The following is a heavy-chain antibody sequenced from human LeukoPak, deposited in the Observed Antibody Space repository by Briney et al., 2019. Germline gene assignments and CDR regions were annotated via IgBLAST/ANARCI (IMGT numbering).Heavy chain of an antibody. Sequence: GGSLRLSRAASGFTFSSYEMNWVRQAPGKGLEWVSYISSSGSTIYYADSVKGRFTISRDNAKNSLYLQMNSLRAEDTAVYYCARDYGGNRFDYWGQGTLVTVSS. CDR3: ARDYGGNRFDY. V-gene: IGHV3-48*03. D-gene: IGHD4-23*01. CDR1: GFTFSSYE. CDR2: ISSSGSTI. J-gene: IGHJ4*02.